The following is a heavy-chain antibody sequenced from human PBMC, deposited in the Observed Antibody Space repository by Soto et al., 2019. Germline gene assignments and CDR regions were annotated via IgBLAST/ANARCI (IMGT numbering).Heavy chain of an antibody. CDR2: INAGNGIP. CDR3: ARDSPNYDILTGYPYFDY. V-gene: IGHV1-3*01. J-gene: IGHJ4*02. D-gene: IGHD3-9*01. Sequence: ASVKVSCKASGYSFTTYAMHWVRQAPGQGLEWMGWINAGNGIPKYSQKFQDRVTISRDTSASTAYMELSSLRSEDTAVYYCARDSPNYDILTGYPYFDYWGQGTLVTVSS. CDR1: GYSFTTYA.